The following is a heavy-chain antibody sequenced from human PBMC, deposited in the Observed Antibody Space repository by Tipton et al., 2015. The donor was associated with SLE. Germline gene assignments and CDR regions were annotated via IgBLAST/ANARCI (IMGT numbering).Heavy chain of an antibody. Sequence: SLRLSCAASGFTFSSYSMNWVRQAPGKGLEWVSSISSSSSYIYYADSVKGRFTISRDNAKNSLYLQMNSLRTEDTALYYCAKNSRGYSGLYYFDYWGQGTLVTVSS. J-gene: IGHJ4*02. CDR1: GFTFSSYS. V-gene: IGHV3-21*04. CDR2: ISSSSSYI. D-gene: IGHD5-12*01. CDR3: AKNSRGYSGLYYFDY.